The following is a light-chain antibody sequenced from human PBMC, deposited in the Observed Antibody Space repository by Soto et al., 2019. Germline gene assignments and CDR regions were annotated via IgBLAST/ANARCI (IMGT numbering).Light chain of an antibody. Sequence: QSALTQPASVSGSPGQSITISCTGTSSDVGGYPYVSWYQQHPGKAPKLMIYDVSNRPAGVSNRFSGSKSGNTASLTISVLQAEDEADYYFSSYTSSSTLYVFGTGNKLTVL. J-gene: IGLJ1*01. CDR2: DVS. V-gene: IGLV2-14*01. CDR1: SSDVGGYPY. CDR3: SSYTSSSTLYV.